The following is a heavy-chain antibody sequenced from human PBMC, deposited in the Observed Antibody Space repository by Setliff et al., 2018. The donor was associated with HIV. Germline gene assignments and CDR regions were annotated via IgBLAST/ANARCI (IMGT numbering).Heavy chain of an antibody. CDR1: GGSFSDDY. D-gene: IGHD3-10*02. CDR3: ARCSGRFGAVTWFDP. Sequence: KASETLSLTCAVYGGSFSDDYWSWIRQPPGRGMEWIGDIDHGGRTNYNPSLKSRVTMAVDASKSQISLNLTSVTAADTAVYYCARCSGRFGAVTWFDPWGHGMLVTVSS. CDR2: IDHGGRT. J-gene: IGHJ5*02. V-gene: IGHV4-34*01.